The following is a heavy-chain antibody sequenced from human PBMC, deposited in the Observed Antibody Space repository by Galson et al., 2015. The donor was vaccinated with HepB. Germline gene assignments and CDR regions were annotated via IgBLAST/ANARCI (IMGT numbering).Heavy chain of an antibody. CDR1: GFTLSSYS. Sequence: SLRLSCAASGFTLSSYSMNWVRQAPGKGLEWISYISSTTNTIYYADSVKGRFTISRDNAKNSLYLQMNNLRAEDTAVYYCARRGGGYYDGKDWFDPWGQGTLVTVSS. V-gene: IGHV3-48*01. CDR3: ARRGGGYYDGKDWFDP. D-gene: IGHD3-16*01. CDR2: ISSTTNTI. J-gene: IGHJ5*02.